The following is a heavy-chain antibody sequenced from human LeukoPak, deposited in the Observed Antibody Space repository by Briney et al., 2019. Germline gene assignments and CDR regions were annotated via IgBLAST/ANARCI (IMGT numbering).Heavy chain of an antibody. CDR2: IYHSGST. CDR1: GYSISSGYY. CDR3: ARARSSGYPDY. Sequence: PSQTLSLTCTISGYSISSGYYWGWIRQPPGKGLEWIGSIYHSGSTYYNPSLKSRVTISLDTSKTQFSLKLSSVTAADTAVYYCARARSSGYPDYWGQGTLVTVSS. J-gene: IGHJ4*02. V-gene: IGHV4-38-2*02. D-gene: IGHD3-22*01.